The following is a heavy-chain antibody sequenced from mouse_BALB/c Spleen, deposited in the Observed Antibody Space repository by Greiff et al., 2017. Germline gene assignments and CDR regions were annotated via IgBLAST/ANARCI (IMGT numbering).Heavy chain of an antibody. CDR3: ARLMGEYFDY. CDR1: GYSITSDYA. CDR2: ISYSGST. J-gene: IGHJ2*01. D-gene: IGHD2-3*01. Sequence: EVQLQESGPGLVKPSQSLSLTCTVTGYSITSDYAWNWIRQFPGNKLEWMGYISYSGSTSYNPSLKSRISITRDTSKNQFFLQLNSVTTEDTATYYCARLMGEYFDYWGQGTTLTVSS. V-gene: IGHV3-2*02.